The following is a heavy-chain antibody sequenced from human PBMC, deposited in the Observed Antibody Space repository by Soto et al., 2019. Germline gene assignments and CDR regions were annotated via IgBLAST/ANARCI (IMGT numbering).Heavy chain of an antibody. V-gene: IGHV3-48*03. CDR3: ARNYYDSSDRDYLDY. D-gene: IGHD3-22*01. Sequence: SLRLSCATFGFTFRNYEMNWVRQAPGKGLEWVSYISTSGSLTYYAESVKGRFSVSRDNAKNSLHLQMDSLRDEDTAVYYCARNYYDSSDRDYLDYWGQGTPVTVS. J-gene: IGHJ4*02. CDR2: ISTSGSLT. CDR1: GFTFRNYE.